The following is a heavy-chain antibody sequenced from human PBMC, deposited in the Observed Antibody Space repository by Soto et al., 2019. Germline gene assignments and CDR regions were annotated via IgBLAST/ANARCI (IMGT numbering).Heavy chain of an antibody. Sequence: QVQLVQSGAEVKKPGSSVKVSCKASGGTFSSYAISWVRQAPGQGLEWMGGIIPIFGTANYAQKFQGRVTITADEAMSTANMELSSLRSEDTAVYYCARDLSIYDSSGYNSSGGMDVWGQGTTVTVSS. CDR3: ARDLSIYDSSGYNSSGGMDV. J-gene: IGHJ6*02. CDR2: IIPIFGTA. D-gene: IGHD3-22*01. CDR1: GGTFSSYA. V-gene: IGHV1-69*12.